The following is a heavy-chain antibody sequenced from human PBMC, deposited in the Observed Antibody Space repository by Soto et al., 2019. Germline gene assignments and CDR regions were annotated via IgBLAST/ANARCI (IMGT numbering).Heavy chain of an antibody. CDR2: ISSSSSYI. V-gene: IGHV3-21*01. J-gene: IGHJ3*02. CDR3: ARIQLAYDAFDI. D-gene: IGHD6-6*01. Sequence: EVQLVESGGGLVKPGGSLRLSCAASGFTFSSYSMNWVRQAPGKGLEWVSSISSSSSYIYYADSVKGRFTISRDNAKNALYLQMNSLRAEDTAVYYCARIQLAYDAFDIWGQGKMVTVSS. CDR1: GFTFSSYS.